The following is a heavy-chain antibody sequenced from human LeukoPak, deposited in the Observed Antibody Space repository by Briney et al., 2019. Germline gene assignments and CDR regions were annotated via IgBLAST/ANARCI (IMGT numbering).Heavy chain of an antibody. CDR2: IYDSGNE. J-gene: IGHJ6*03. CDR1: GGSISTSAFY. V-gene: IGHV4-39*01. Sequence: PSETLSLTCTVSGGSISTSAFYWGWIRQPPGKGLEWIGSIYDSGNEFYNPSLKSRVTISADTSKNQFSLKLNSVTAADTAVYYCARAGYSGYDFDVYYYYYMDVWGKGTTVTVSS. CDR3: ARAGYSGYDFDVYYYYYMDV. D-gene: IGHD5-12*01.